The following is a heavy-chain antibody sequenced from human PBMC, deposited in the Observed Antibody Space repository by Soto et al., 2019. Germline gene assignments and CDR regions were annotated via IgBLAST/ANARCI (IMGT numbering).Heavy chain of an antibody. D-gene: IGHD2-21*01. CDR1: GLTFSSYW. V-gene: IGHV3-7*01. CDR3: ARVAYVDESFDY. J-gene: IGHJ4*02. CDR2: TKPDGSEK. Sequence: EVHLVESGGGLVQPGGSLRLSCAASGLTFSSYWMTWFPQAPGKGLERVAKTKPDGSEKNYLGSVKGRFTLSRDNAQNSLFLQMDSLRAEDTAVYYCARVAYVDESFDYWGQGTLVTVSS.